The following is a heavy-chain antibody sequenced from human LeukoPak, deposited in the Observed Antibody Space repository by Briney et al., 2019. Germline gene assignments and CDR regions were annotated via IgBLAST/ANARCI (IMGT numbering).Heavy chain of an antibody. CDR1: GYTFTSYD. V-gene: IGHV1-8*01. D-gene: IGHD3-3*01. CDR2: MNPNSGNT. CDR3: ARGVQGDFWGGYYRH. Sequence: EASVKVSCKASGYTFTSYDINWVRQATGQGLEWMGWMNPNSGNTGYAQKFQGRVTMTRNTSISTAYMELSSLRSEDTAVYYCARGVQGDFWGGYYRHWGQGTLVTVSS. J-gene: IGHJ4*02.